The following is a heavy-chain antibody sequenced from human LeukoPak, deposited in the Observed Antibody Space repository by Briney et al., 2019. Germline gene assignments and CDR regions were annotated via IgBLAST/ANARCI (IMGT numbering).Heavy chain of an antibody. CDR2: INQDGSER. CDR3: ARDYGDEN. V-gene: IGHV3-7*01. Sequence: GGSLRLSCAASGFTLRSYWVSWVRQAPGKGLEWVANINQDGSERYYVDSVKGRFTISRDNAKNSLYLHMSSLRADDTAVYYCARDYGDENWGQGTLVTVSS. CDR1: GFTLRSYW. J-gene: IGHJ4*02. D-gene: IGHD4-17*01.